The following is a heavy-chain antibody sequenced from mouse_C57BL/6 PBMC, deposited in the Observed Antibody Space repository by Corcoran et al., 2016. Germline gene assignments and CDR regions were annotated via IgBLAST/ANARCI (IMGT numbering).Heavy chain of an antibody. V-gene: IGHV9-3*01. J-gene: IGHJ1*03. CDR3: ARTPSTVVAHWYFDV. Sequence: QIQLVQSGPELKKPGETVKISCKASGYTFTTYGMSWVKQAPGKGLKWMGWINTYSGVPTYADDFKGRFAFSLETSASTAYLQINNLKNEDTATYFCARTPSTVVAHWYFDVWGTGIRSPSPQ. CDR2: INTYSGVP. CDR1: GYTFTTYG. D-gene: IGHD1-1*01.